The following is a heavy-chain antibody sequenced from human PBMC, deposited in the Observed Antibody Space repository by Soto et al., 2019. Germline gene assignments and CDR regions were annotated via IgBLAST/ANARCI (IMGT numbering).Heavy chain of an antibody. D-gene: IGHD3-22*01. Sequence: RHPPVKGLEWIGEINHSGSTNYNPSLKSRVTISVDTSKNQFSLKLSSVTAADTAVYYCARLSSITMIVVVPLGFDYWGQGTLVTVS. CDR2: INHSGST. V-gene: IGHV4-34*01. CDR3: ARLSSITMIVVVPLGFDY. J-gene: IGHJ4*02.